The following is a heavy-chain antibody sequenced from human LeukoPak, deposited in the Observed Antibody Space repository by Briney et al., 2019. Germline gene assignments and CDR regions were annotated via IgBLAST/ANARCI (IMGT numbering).Heavy chain of an antibody. CDR1: GFTFSSYE. D-gene: IGHD2-2*01. V-gene: IGHV3-48*03. Sequence: GGSLRLSCAASGFTFSSYEMNWVRQAPGKGLEWVSYISSSVSSIYYADSVKGRFTISRDNAKNSLYLQMNSLRAEDTAVYYCARDPRCSSMSCYRSSFYGMDVWGQGTTVTVSS. J-gene: IGHJ6*02. CDR3: ARDPRCSSMSCYRSSFYGMDV. CDR2: ISSSVSSI.